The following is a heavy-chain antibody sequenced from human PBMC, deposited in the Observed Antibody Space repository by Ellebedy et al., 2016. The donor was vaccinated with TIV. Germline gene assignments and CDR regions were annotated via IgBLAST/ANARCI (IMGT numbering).Heavy chain of an antibody. J-gene: IGHJ4*02. CDR3: ATSRARVY. CDR1: GFTFASYA. V-gene: IGHV3-23*01. CDR2: ITGSGGSL. Sequence: GESLKISCAASGFTFASYAMSWVRQAPGTGLEWVSIITGSGGSLYYADAVKGRFTISRDNAKNSLYLQMNSLRVDDTAVYYCATSRARVYWGQGTLVTVSS.